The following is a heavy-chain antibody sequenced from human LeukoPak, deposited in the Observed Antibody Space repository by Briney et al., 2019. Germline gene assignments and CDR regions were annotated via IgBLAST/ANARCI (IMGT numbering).Heavy chain of an antibody. CDR1: GGSISSYY. CDR2: IYYSGST. V-gene: IGHV4-59*08. J-gene: IGHJ6*02. CDR3: ARHQDSGYDYYYYGMDV. Sequence: PSETLSLTCTVSGGSISSYYWSWIRQPPGKGLEWIGYIYYSGSTNCNPSLKSRVTISVDTSKNQFSLKLSSVTAADTAVYYCARHQDSGYDYYYYGMDVWGQGTTVTVSS. D-gene: IGHD5-12*01.